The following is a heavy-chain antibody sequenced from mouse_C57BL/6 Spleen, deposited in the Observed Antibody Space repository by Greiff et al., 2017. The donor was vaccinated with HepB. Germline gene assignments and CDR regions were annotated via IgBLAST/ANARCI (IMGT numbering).Heavy chain of an antibody. CDR3: ARDIYYYGSSWAMDY. J-gene: IGHJ4*01. CDR1: GYAFSSSW. D-gene: IGHD1-1*01. CDR2: IYPGDGDT. Sequence: VQLQQSGPELVKPGDSVKISCKASGYAFSSSWMNWVKQRPGKGLEWIGRIYPGDGDTNYNGKFKGKATLTADKSSSTAYLQHSSLTSEDSAVYFCARDIYYYGSSWAMDYWGQGTSVTVAS. V-gene: IGHV1-82*01.